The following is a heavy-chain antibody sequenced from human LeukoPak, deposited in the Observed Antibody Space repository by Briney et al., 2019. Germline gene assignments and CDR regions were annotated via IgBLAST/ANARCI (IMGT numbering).Heavy chain of an antibody. CDR1: GGTFSSYA. D-gene: IGHD3-22*01. J-gene: IGHJ4*02. CDR2: IIPIFGTA. CDR3: ARERGGPITMIGPYYFDY. V-gene: IGHV1-69*13. Sequence: SVKVSCKASGGTFSSYAISWVRQAPGQGLEWMGGIIPIFGTANYAQKFQGRVTITADESTSTAYMELSSLRSEDTAVYYCARERGGPITMIGPYYFDYWGQGTLVTVSS.